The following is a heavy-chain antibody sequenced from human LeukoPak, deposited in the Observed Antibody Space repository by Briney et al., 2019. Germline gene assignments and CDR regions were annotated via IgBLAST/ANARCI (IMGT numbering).Heavy chain of an antibody. Sequence: PSETLSLTCTVFGGSITSPTYYWAWIRQPPGKGLEWIGGINYSGSTNYNPSLKSRVTISVDTSKNQFSLKLSSVTAADTAVYYCARTRTVRGYYGSGSYFDYWGQGTLVTVSS. CDR1: GGSITSPTYY. V-gene: IGHV4-39*07. J-gene: IGHJ4*02. CDR3: ARTRTVRGYYGSGSYFDY. CDR2: INYSGST. D-gene: IGHD3-10*01.